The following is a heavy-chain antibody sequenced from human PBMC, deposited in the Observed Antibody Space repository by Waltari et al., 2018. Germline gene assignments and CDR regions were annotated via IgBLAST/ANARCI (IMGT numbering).Heavy chain of an antibody. D-gene: IGHD5-12*01. J-gene: IGHJ4*02. CDR1: GGSISSYY. V-gene: IGHV4-59*01. Sequence: QVQLQESGPGLVKPSENLSLTCTVSGGSISSYYWSWIRQPPGKGLEWIGYIYYSGCTNYPPSLKSRVTISVDTSKNQFSLKLRSVTAADTAVYYCARRVEMATTHYFDYWGQGTLVTVSS. CDR2: IYYSGCT. CDR3: ARRVEMATTHYFDY.